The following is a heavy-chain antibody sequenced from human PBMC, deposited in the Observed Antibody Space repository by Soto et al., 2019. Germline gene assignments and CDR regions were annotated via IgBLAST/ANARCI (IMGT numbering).Heavy chain of an antibody. Sequence: QVQLQESGPGLVRPSQTLSLTCTVSGGSISSYYWSWIRQPPGKGLEWIGYIYYGGNTNYNPSLKSRVTISVDTSKNQFSLRLSSVTAADTAVYYCARSGYGGSGWYDTDYWGQGTLVTVSS. J-gene: IGHJ4*02. V-gene: IGHV4-59*01. CDR1: GGSISSYY. CDR3: ARSGYGGSGWYDTDY. D-gene: IGHD6-19*01. CDR2: IYYGGNT.